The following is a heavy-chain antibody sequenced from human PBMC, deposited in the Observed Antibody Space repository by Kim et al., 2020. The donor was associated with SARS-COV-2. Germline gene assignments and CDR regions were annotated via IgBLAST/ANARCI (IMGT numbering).Heavy chain of an antibody. CDR2: ISAYNGNT. D-gene: IGHD2-2*03. V-gene: IGHV1-18*01. CDR3: ARDLGIVVVPANDY. Sequence: ASVKVSCKASGYTFTSYGISWVRQAPGQGLEWMGWISAYNGNTNYAQKLQGRVTMTTDTSTSTAYMELRSLRSDDTAVYYCARDLGIVVVPANDYWGQGTLVTVSS. CDR1: GYTFTSYG. J-gene: IGHJ4*02.